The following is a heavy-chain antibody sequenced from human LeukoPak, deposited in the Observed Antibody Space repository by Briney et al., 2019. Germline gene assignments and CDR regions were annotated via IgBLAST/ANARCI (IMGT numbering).Heavy chain of an antibody. CDR2: IRFDGTNK. Sequence: GGSLTLSCAASGFTFSSYDMHWVRQAPGKGLEWVAFIRFDGTNKYYADSVKGRFTISRDNSKNTLYLQMNSLRPEDRAVYYCAKKTMTGGGGGDLDIWGQGTMVTVSS. J-gene: IGHJ3*02. V-gene: IGHV3-30*02. CDR3: AKKTMTGGGGGDLDI. CDR1: GFTFSSYD. D-gene: IGHD2-21*01.